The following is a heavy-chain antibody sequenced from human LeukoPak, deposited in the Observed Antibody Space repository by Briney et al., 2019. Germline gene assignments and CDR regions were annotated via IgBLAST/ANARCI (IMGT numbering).Heavy chain of an antibody. D-gene: IGHD1-20*01. CDR2: ISGSGTGT. CDR1: GFTFSSYA. V-gene: IGHV3-23*01. J-gene: IGHJ4*02. CDR3: ARAGETYNWNPVNFDF. Sequence: PGGSLRLSCAASGFTFSSYAMSWVRQAPGKGLEWVSAISGSGTGTYYADSVKGRFTISRDNSKNTLYLQMNSLRAEDTTVYYCARAGETYNWNPVNFDFWGQGTLVTVSS.